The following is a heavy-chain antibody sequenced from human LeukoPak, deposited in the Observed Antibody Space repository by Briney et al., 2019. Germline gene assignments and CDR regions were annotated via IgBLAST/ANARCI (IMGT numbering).Heavy chain of an antibody. CDR2: ISYDGSNK. D-gene: IGHD3/OR15-3a*01. J-gene: IGHJ4*02. Sequence: GRSLRLSCAASGFTFSNYAMQWVRQARAKGLEWVAVISYDGSNKYYADSVKGRFTISRDNSKNTLYLQMNSLRAEDTAVYYCARDGTERDYFDYWGQGTLVTVFS. CDR1: GFTFSNYA. V-gene: IGHV3-30-3*01. CDR3: ARDGTERDYFDY.